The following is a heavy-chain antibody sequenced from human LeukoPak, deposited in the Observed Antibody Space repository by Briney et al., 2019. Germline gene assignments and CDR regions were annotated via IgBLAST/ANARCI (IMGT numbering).Heavy chain of an antibody. CDR3: ARCEMGAFDI. J-gene: IGHJ3*02. CDR1: GFSLSSYW. V-gene: IGHV3-7*01. Sequence: GGSLRLSCAPSGFSLSSYWMSWVRPAPGRGRGWVANINQDGSEKYYVDSVKGRFTISRDNAKNSLYLQMNSLRAEDTAVYYCARCEMGAFDIWGQGTMVTVSS. D-gene: IGHD5-24*01. CDR2: INQDGSEK.